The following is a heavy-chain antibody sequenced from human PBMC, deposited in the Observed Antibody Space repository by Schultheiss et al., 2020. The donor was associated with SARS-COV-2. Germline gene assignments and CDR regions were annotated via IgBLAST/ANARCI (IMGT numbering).Heavy chain of an antibody. Sequence: GGSLRLSCAASGFTFSSYAMHWVRQAPGKGLEWVGFIRSKAYGGTTEYAASVKGRFTISRDDSKSIAYLQMNSLKTEDTAVYYCTRDYSSGWYFMGAYYYYGMDVWGQGTTVTVSS. CDR1: GFTFSSYA. V-gene: IGHV3-49*04. D-gene: IGHD6-19*01. J-gene: IGHJ6*02. CDR3: TRDYSSGWYFMGAYYYYGMDV. CDR2: IRSKAYGGTT.